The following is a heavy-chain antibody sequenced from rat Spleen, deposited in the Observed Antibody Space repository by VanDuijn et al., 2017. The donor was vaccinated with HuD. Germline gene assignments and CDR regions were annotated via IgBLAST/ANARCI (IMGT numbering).Heavy chain of an antibody. CDR1: GFTFSDYN. CDR2: IIYDGSRA. V-gene: IGHV5S10*01. D-gene: IGHD3-5*01. CDR3: ARQDALVYSNWFAY. Sequence: EVQLVESDGGLVQPGRSLKLSCAASGFTFSDYNMAWVRQAPKKGLEWVATIIYDGSRAYYRDSVKGRFTISRDNAKSSLYLQVDSLRSEDTATYYCARQDALVYSNWFAYLGQGTLAPV. J-gene: IGHJ3*01.